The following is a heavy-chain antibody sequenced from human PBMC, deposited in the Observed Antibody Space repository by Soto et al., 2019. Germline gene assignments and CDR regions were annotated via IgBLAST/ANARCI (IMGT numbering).Heavy chain of an antibody. Sequence: ASVKVSCKTSGYTFTDYYTHWVRQAPGQGLEWMGWMNPKSGGAYFAQKFQGRVTLTRDTSIGTAYIEVNSLTSDDTAVYFCPSQNIEHTDGLYDAFDIWGQGTTVTVSS. D-gene: IGHD2-15*01. J-gene: IGHJ3*02. CDR1: GYTFTDYY. V-gene: IGHV1-2*02. CDR2: MNPKSGGA. CDR3: PSQNIEHTDGLYDAFDI.